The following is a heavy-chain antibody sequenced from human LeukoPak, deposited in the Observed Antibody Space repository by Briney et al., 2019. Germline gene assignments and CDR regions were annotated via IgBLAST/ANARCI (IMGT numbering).Heavy chain of an antibody. J-gene: IGHJ4*02. CDR3: ARAQGGPGSGSYESVSGLVDY. CDR2: INPNSGGT. Sequence: ASVKVSCKASGYTFTGYYMHWVRQAPGQGLEWMGWINPNSGGTNYAQKFQGWVTMTRDTSISTAYMELSRLRSDDTAVYYCARAQGGPGSGSYESVSGLVDYRGQGTLVTVSS. CDR1: GYTFTGYY. V-gene: IGHV1-2*04. D-gene: IGHD3-10*01.